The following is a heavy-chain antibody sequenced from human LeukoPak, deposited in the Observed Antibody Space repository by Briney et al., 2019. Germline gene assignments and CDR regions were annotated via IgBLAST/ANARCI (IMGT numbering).Heavy chain of an antibody. CDR3: ARAPEKNY. CDR1: GYTFTSYY. J-gene: IGHJ4*02. Sequence: ASVKVSCKASGYTFTSYYMHWVRQAPGQGLEWMGRINPSGGSTSYPQKFQGSVTMTRDTSTRTVYMELSSLRSEDTAVYYCARAPEKNYWGQGTLVTVSS. CDR2: INPSGGST. V-gene: IGHV1-46*01. D-gene: IGHD1-14*01.